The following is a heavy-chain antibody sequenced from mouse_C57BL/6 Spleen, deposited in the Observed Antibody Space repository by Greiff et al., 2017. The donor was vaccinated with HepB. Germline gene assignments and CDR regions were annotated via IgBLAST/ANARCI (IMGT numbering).Heavy chain of an antibody. V-gene: IGHV1-85*01. Sequence: QVQLQQSGPELVQPGASVKLSCKASGYTFTSYDINWVQQRPGQGLEWIGWIYPRDGSTKYNEKFKGTATMTVDTSSSTAYMELHSLTSEDSAVYFCARSTGTLAYWGQGTLVTVSA. CDR3: ARSTGTLAY. CDR1: GYTFTSYD. J-gene: IGHJ3*01. CDR2: IYPRDGST. D-gene: IGHD4-1*02.